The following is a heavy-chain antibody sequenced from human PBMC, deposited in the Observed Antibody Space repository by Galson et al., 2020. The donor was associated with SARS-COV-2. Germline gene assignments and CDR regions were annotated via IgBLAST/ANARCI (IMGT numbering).Heavy chain of an antibody. V-gene: IGHV3-48*03. Sequence: GGSLRLSCAASGFTFSSYEMNWVRQAPGKGLEWVSYISSSGSTIYYADSVKGRFTISRDNAKNSLYLQMNSLRAEDTAVYYCARGDSYYYDSSGYYPWGQGTLVTVSS. CDR1: GFTFSSYE. CDR3: ARGDSYYYDSSGYYP. D-gene: IGHD3-22*01. CDR2: ISSSGSTI. J-gene: IGHJ5*02.